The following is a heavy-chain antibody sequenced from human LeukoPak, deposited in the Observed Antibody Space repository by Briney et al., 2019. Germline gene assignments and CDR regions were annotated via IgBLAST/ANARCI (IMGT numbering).Heavy chain of an antibody. CDR3: ARHTYYYDSSSYQADY. Sequence: KCGESLKISCKGSGYSFTSYWIGWVRQMPGKGLEWMGIIYPGDSDTRYSPSFQGQVTISADKSISTAYLQWSSLKASDTAMYYCARHTYYYDSSSYQADYWGQGTLVTVSS. CDR2: IYPGDSDT. J-gene: IGHJ4*02. CDR1: GYSFTSYW. V-gene: IGHV5-51*01. D-gene: IGHD3-22*01.